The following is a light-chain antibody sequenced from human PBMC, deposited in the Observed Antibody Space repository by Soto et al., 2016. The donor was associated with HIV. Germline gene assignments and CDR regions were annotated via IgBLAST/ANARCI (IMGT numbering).Light chain of an antibody. J-gene: IGKJ2*03. V-gene: IGKV1-6*01. CDR1: QGIKNE. CDR2: SAS. Sequence: AIQMTQSPSSLPASVGDRVTITCRASQGIKNELGWYQQKPGEAPKLLIYSASTLGSGVPLRFSGSGSGTDFTLTISSLQPEDSASYFCLQDYSYPYSFGQGTKLEI. CDR3: LQDYSYPYS.